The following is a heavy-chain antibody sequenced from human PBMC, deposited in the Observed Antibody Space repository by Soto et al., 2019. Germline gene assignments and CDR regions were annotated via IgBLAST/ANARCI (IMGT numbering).Heavy chain of an antibody. D-gene: IGHD5-12*01. Sequence: EVQLLESGGGSEQPGGSLRLSCAASGFTFSSYAMSWVRQAPGKGLEWVSGISGSGVSTYYAESAKGRFTISRDNSKNMLYLRMNSLRCEDTADHYWAKDLRGPGLRNCFNHWGQGALVTV. J-gene: IGHJ4*02. CDR1: GFTFSSYA. CDR3: AKDLRGPGLRNCFNH. V-gene: IGHV3-23*01. CDR2: ISGSGVST.